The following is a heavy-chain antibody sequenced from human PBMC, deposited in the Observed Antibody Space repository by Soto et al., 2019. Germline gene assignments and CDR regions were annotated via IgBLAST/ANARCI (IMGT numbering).Heavy chain of an antibody. CDR3: ARGLRKGSSWKYYFDY. D-gene: IGHD6-13*01. J-gene: IGHJ4*02. CDR1: GGSFSGYY. CDR2: INHSGST. Sequence: SETLSLTCAVYGGSFSGYYLSWIRQPPGKGLEWIGEINHSGSTNYNPPLKSRVTISVDTSKNQFSLKLSSVTAADTAVYYCARGLRKGSSWKYYFDYWGQGTRVTVSS. V-gene: IGHV4-34*01.